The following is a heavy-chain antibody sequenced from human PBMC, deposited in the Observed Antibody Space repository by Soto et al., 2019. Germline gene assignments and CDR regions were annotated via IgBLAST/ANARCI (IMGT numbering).Heavy chain of an antibody. CDR2: IYYSGST. Sequence: SATLSLTCTVSGGSISSGGYSWSWIRQHPGKGLEWIGYIYYSGSTFYNPSLKSRVTISVDTSKNQFSLKLSFVTAADTAVYYCARVGASYSSSWFPFDYWGQGTLVTVSS. CDR3: ARVGASYSSSWFPFDY. V-gene: IGHV4-31*03. D-gene: IGHD6-13*01. J-gene: IGHJ4*02. CDR1: GGSISSGGYS.